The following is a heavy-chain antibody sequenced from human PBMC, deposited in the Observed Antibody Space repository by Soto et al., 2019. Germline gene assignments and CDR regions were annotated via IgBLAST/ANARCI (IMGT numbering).Heavy chain of an antibody. CDR3: ARVYGSGSSDYYYYGMDV. J-gene: IGHJ6*02. CDR1: GGTFSSYA. V-gene: IGHV1-69*13. D-gene: IGHD3-10*01. Sequence: ASVKVSCKASGGTFSSYAISWVRQAPGQGLEWMGGIIPIFGTANYAQKFQGRVTITADESTSTAYMELSSLRSEDTAVYYCARVYGSGSSDYYYYGMDVWGQGTTVTVSS. CDR2: IIPIFGTA.